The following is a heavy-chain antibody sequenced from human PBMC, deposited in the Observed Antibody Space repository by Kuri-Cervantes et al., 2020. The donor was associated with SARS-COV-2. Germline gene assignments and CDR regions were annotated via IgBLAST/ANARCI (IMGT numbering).Heavy chain of an antibody. V-gene: IGHV1-18*04. CDR3: YCAPKEGFDS. CDR1: GYTFTSYY. CDR2: ISAYNGNT. D-gene: IGHD2-21*01. J-gene: IGHJ4*02. Sequence: ASVKVSCKASGYTFTSYYMHWVRQAPGQGLEWMGWISAYNGNTNHAQKLQGRVTMTRDTSTSTVYLELSSLTSEDTAIYYCYCAPKEGFDSWGQGTLVTVSS.